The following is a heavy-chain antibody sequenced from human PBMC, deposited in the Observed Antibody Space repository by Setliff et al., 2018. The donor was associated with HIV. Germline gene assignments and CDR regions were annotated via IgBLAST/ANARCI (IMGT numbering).Heavy chain of an antibody. CDR3: TRASGFGELLHGFDI. CDR1: GGTFSSHA. CDR2: TIPIFATA. J-gene: IGHJ3*02. Sequence: SVKVSCKASGGTFSSHAISWVRQAPGQGLEWMGGTIPIFATANYAQKFQGRVTINTDESTSTAYMEVTSLTSEDTAVYYCTRASGFGELLHGFDIWGQGTMVTVSS. D-gene: IGHD3-10*01. V-gene: IGHV1-69*05.